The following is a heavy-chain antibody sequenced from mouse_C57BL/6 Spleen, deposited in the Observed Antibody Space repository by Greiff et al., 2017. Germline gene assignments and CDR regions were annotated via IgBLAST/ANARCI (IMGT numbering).Heavy chain of an antibody. Sequence: EVKLQESGPGLVKPSQSLSLTCSVTGYSITSGYYWNWIRQFPGNKLEWMGYISYDGSNNYNPSLKNRISITRDTSKNQFFLKLNSVTTEDTATYYCAELGRSFDYWGQGTTLTVSS. D-gene: IGHD4-1*01. V-gene: IGHV3-6*01. CDR2: ISYDGSN. J-gene: IGHJ2*01. CDR3: AELGRSFDY. CDR1: GYSITSGYY.